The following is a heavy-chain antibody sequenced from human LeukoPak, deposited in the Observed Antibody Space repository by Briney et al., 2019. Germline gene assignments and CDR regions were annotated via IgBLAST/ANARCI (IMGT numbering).Heavy chain of an antibody. D-gene: IGHD5-24*01. CDR1: GFTFDDYA. Sequence: PGGSLRLSCAASGFTFDDYAMHWVRQAPGKGLEWVSLISWDGGSTYYADSVKGRFTISRDNSKNSLYLQMNSLRAEDTALYYCAKGGVRDGYNSDYYYMDVWGKGTTVTVSS. CDR2: ISWDGGST. J-gene: IGHJ6*03. CDR3: AKGGVRDGYNSDYYYMDV. V-gene: IGHV3-43D*03.